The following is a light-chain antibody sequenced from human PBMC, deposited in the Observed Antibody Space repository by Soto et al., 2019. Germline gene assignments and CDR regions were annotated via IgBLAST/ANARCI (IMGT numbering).Light chain of an antibody. V-gene: IGKV3-20*01. J-gene: IGKJ5*01. CDR2: GAS. CDR3: QQYGSSPLT. Sequence: EIVMTQSPATLSVSPGERATLSCRASQSVSSSYLAWYQQKPGQAPRLLIYGASSRATGIPDRFSGSGSGTDFTLTISRLEPEDFAVYYCQQYGSSPLTFAQGTRLEIK. CDR1: QSVSSSY.